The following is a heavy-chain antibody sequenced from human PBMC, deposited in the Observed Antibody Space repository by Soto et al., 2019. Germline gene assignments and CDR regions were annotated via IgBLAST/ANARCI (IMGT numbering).Heavy chain of an antibody. CDR1: GYTFTSYA. D-gene: IGHD2-2*02. CDR2: INAGNGNT. CDR3: ARGGGVCLGTSCYNRGFDP. Sequence: QVQLVQSGAEETKPGTSVMVSCRTSGYTFTSYAMHWVRQAPGQRLEWMGWINAGNGNTEYSQKFQGRVSITRDTSGSTAYMELSSLRSEDTAVYYCARGGGVCLGTSCYNRGFDPWGQGTLVTVSS. J-gene: IGHJ5*02. V-gene: IGHV1-3*05.